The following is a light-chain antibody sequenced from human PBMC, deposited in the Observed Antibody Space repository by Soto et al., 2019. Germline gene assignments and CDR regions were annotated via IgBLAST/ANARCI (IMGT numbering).Light chain of an antibody. Sequence: IQLTQSPSFLSASVGDRVTITCRASQGISSYLAWYQQKPGKAPKLLIYAASTLQSGVPSRFSGSGSGTDFTLTISSLQPEDFAVYYCQQYNNWPPTFGQGTKVDIK. J-gene: IGKJ1*01. CDR1: QGISSY. CDR2: AAS. V-gene: IGKV1-9*01. CDR3: QQYNNWPPT.